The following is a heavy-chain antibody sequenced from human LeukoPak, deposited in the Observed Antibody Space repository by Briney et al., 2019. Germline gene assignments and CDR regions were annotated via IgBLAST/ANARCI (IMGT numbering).Heavy chain of an antibody. CDR3: ARVGYSYGSYYFDY. CDR2: MNPNSGNT. J-gene: IGHJ4*02. Sequence: ASVKVSCKASGYTFTSYDINWVRQATGQGLEWMGWMNPNSGNTGYAQKFQGRVTITRNTSISTAYMELSSLRSEDAAVYYGARVGYSYGSYYFDYWGQGTLVTVSS. D-gene: IGHD5-18*01. CDR1: GYTFTSYD. V-gene: IGHV1-8*03.